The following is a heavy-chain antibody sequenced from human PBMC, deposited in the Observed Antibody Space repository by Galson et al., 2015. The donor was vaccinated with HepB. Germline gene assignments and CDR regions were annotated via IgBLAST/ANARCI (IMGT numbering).Heavy chain of an antibody. Sequence: QSGAEVKKPGESLKISCKASGYTFTSYGISWVRQAPGQGLEWMGWISAYNGNTNYAQKLQGRVTMTTDTSTSTACMELRSLRSDDTAVYYCARDVGGGYSYGYSGYFDLWGRGTLVTVSS. J-gene: IGHJ2*01. D-gene: IGHD5-18*01. CDR1: GYTFTSYG. CDR2: ISAYNGNT. V-gene: IGHV1-18*04. CDR3: ARDVGGGYSYGYSGYFDL.